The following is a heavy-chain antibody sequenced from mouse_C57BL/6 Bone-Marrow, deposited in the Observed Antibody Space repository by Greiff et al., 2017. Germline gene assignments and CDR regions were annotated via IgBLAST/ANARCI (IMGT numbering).Heavy chain of an antibody. Sequence: EVQVVESGGGLVKPGGSLKLSCAASGFTFSSYAMSWVRQTPEKRLEWVATISDGGSYTYYPDNVKGRFTISRDNAKNNLYLQMSHLKSEDTAMYYCARAPYYYGSSYDVWGTGTTVTVSS. J-gene: IGHJ1*03. CDR3: ARAPYYYGSSYDV. V-gene: IGHV5-4*01. CDR2: ISDGGSYT. CDR1: GFTFSSYA. D-gene: IGHD1-1*01.